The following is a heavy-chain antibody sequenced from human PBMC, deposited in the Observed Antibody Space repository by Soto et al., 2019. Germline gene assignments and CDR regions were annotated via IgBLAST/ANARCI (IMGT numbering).Heavy chain of an antibody. CDR2: IYYSGST. J-gene: IGHJ6*02. Sequence: QVQLQESGPGLVKPSETLSLTCTISGGSTSFYYWTWIRQPPGKGLEWIGYIYYSGSTKYNPSLKSRLTISLDTPKSQFSLEVTSVTAGDTAIYYCARDLGGYGIDVWGQGTTVTVSS. CDR3: ARDLGGYGIDV. D-gene: IGHD1-26*01. CDR1: GGSTSFYY. V-gene: IGHV4-59*01.